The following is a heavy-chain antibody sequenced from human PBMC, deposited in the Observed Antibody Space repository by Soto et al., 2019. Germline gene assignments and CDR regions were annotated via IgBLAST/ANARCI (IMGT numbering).Heavy chain of an antibody. D-gene: IGHD4-17*01. CDR3: ASPSPVTHDAFDI. J-gene: IGHJ3*02. CDR1: GFTFSSYS. V-gene: IGHV3-21*01. Sequence: EVQLVESGGGLVKPGGSLRLSCAASGFTFSSYSMNWVRQAPGKGLEWVSSISSSSSYIYYADSVKGRFTISRDNAKNSLYLQMNRLRAEDTAVYYCASPSPVTHDAFDIWGQGTMVTVSS. CDR2: ISSSSSYI.